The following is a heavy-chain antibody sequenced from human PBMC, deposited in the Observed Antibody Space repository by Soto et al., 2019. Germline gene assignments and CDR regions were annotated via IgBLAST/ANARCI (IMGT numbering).Heavy chain of an antibody. V-gene: IGHV2-5*02. CDR2: IYWDDDK. J-gene: IGHJ5*01. D-gene: IGHD3-22*01. Sequence: QITLKGSGPPLVQPTQPLTLTCTFSGFSLSTSGVGVDWIRQRPGKALEWLALIYWDDDKRYSPSLKSRLTSTNDTSKNHVVLTITNMEPVDTATYHCAQSYYYDSSGYYVVGHWFDPRGQGTLV. CDR3: AQSYYYDSSGYYVVGHWFDP. CDR1: GFSLSTSGVG.